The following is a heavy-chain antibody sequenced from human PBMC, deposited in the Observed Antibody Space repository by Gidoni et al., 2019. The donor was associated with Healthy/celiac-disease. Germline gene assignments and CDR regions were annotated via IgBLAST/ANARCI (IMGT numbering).Heavy chain of an antibody. CDR2: ISAYNGNT. D-gene: IGHD3-16*01. V-gene: IGHV1-18*01. CDR1: GYTFTSYG. J-gene: IGHJ4*02. CDR3: ARERDYVWGSTGPYFDY. Sequence: QVQLVQSGAEVKKPGASVKVPCKASGYTFTSYGISWVRQAPGQGLEWMGWISAYNGNTNYAQKLQGRVTMTTDTSTSTAYMELRSLRSDDTAVYYCARERDYVWGSTGPYFDYWGQGTLVTVSS.